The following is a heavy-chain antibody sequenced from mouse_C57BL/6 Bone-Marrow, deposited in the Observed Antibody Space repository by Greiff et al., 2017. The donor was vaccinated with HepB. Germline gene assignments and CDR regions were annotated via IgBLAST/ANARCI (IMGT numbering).Heavy chain of an antibody. Sequence: VQLQQPGAELVRPGSSVKLSCKASGYTFTSYWMDWVKQRPGQGLEWIGNIYPSDSETHYNQKFKDKATLTVDKSSSTAYMQLSSLTSEDSAVYYCARGLGRGLYFDYWGQGTTLTVSS. CDR1: GYTFTSYW. D-gene: IGHD4-1*01. J-gene: IGHJ2*01. V-gene: IGHV1-61*01. CDR3: ARGLGRGLYFDY. CDR2: IYPSDSET.